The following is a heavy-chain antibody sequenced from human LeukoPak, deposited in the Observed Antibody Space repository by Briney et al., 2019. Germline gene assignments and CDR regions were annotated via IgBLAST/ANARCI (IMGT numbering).Heavy chain of an antibody. Sequence: SETLSLTCTVSGGSISSYYWGWIRQPPGKGLEWIGSIYYSGSTYYNPSLKSRVTISVDTSKNQFSLKLSSVTAADTAVYYCARSYYDSSGYYYYFDYWGQGTLVTVSS. J-gene: IGHJ4*02. CDR2: IYYSGST. CDR1: GGSISSYY. D-gene: IGHD3-22*01. CDR3: ARSYYDSSGYYYYFDY. V-gene: IGHV4-39*01.